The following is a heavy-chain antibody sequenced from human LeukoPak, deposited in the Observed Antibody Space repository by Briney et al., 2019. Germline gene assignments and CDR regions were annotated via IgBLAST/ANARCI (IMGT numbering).Heavy chain of an antibody. Sequence: PGGSLRLSCAASGFTFSSYWMNWVRQAPGKGLEWVSAISGSGRSTYYADSVKGRFTISRDNSKNTLYLQMNSLRAEDTAVYYCAKREGDYDAFDIWGQGTMVTVSS. V-gene: IGHV3-23*01. J-gene: IGHJ3*02. CDR3: AKREGDYDAFDI. CDR1: GFTFSSYW. CDR2: ISGSGRST. D-gene: IGHD4-17*01.